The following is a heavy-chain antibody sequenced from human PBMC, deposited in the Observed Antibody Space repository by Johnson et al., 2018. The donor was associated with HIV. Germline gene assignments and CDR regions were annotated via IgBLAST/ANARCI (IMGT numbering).Heavy chain of an antibody. CDR2: IRYDGSNK. V-gene: IGHV3-30*02. CDR3: SRRSAKAFDI. CDR1: GFTFSSYG. J-gene: IGHJ3*02. Sequence: QVQLVESGGGLVQPGGSLRLSCAASGFTFSSYGMHWVRQAPGKGLEWVAFIRYDGSNKYYLDSVKGRFTISRDNANNSLYLQMSSLRAEDTAVYYCSRRSAKAFDIWGQGTMVTVSS. D-gene: IGHD1-26*01.